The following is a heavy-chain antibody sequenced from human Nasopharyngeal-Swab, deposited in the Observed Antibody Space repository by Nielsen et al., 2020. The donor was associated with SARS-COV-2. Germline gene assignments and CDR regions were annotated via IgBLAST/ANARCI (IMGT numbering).Heavy chain of an antibody. CDR3: ARDRLSDAFDI. Sequence: RQAPGKGLEWIGEINHSGSTNYNPSLKSRVTISVDTSKNQFSLKLSSVTAADTAVYYCARDRLSDAFDIWGQGTTVTVSS. CDR2: INHSGST. J-gene: IGHJ3*02. V-gene: IGHV4-34*01.